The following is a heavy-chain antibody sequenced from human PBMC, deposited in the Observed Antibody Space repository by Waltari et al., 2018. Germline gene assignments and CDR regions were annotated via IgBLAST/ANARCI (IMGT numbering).Heavy chain of an antibody. CDR3: ARCPRILYGSGLYYYGMDV. J-gene: IGHJ6*02. V-gene: IGHV1-69*08. Sequence: QVQLVQSGAEVKKPGSSVKVSCKASGGTFSSYAISWVRQAPGQGLEWMGRNIPIFGTANYAQKFQGRVTITADKSTSTAYMELSSLRAEDTAVYYCARCPRILYGSGLYYYGMDVWGQGTTVTVSS. D-gene: IGHD3-10*01. CDR1: GGTFSSYA. CDR2: NIPIFGTA.